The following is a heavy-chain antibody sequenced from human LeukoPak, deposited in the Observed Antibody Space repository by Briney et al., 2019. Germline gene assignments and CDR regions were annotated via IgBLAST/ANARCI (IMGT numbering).Heavy chain of an antibody. CDR3: AASDGGQQLAL. V-gene: IGHV3-43*01. J-gene: IGHJ4*02. D-gene: IGHD6-13*01. CDR1: GFSFRGYT. Sequence: GGSLRLSCAASGFSFRGYTMHSVRQVPGKSLEWVSLISWNGVSTYYGDSVKGRFTISRDDSKNSLFLQMNSLRSEDSALYYCAASDGGQQLALWGQGTLVTVSS. CDR2: ISWNGVST.